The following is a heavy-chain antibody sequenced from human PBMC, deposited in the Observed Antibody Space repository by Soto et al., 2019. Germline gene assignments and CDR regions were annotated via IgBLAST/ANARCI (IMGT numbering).Heavy chain of an antibody. CDR1: GYTFTSYA. Sequence: ASVKVSCKASGYTFTSYAMHWVRQAPGQRLEWMGWINAGNGNTKYSQKFQGRVTITRDTSASTAYMELSSLRSEDTAVYYCARSIVVVPAVEYWGQGTLVTGSS. CDR3: ARSIVVVPAVEY. D-gene: IGHD2-21*02. CDR2: INAGNGNT. V-gene: IGHV1-3*01. J-gene: IGHJ4*01.